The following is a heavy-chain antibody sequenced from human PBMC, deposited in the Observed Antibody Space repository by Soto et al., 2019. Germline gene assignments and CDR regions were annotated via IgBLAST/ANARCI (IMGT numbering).Heavy chain of an antibody. V-gene: IGHV4-39*02. CDR1: GGSISSTTSY. J-gene: IGHJ6*04. CDR2: MYYRGST. D-gene: IGHD2-15*01. Sequence: SETLSLTCTVSGGSISSTTSYWGWIRQPPGKGLEWIGNMYYRGSTYFNPSLKSRVTISVDTSKNQSSLKVSSATAADTAVYYCARVHPNCYAMDVWGTGTTVTVSS. CDR3: ARVHPNCYAMDV.